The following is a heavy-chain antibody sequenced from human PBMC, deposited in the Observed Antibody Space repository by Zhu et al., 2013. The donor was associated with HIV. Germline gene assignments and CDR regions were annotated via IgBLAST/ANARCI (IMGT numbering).Heavy chain of an antibody. J-gene: IGHJ1*01. D-gene: IGHD6-19*01. CDR1: GGTFSSYA. Sequence: QVQLVQSGAEVKKPGSSVKVSCKASGGTFSSYAISWVRQAPGQGLEWMGGIIPIFGTANYAQKFQGRVTITADESTSTAYMELSSLRSEDTAVYYCANHESIAVAGYPTEYFQHWGQGTLVTVSS. CDR3: ANHESIAVAGYPTEYFQH. CDR2: IIPIFGTA. V-gene: IGHV1-69*01.